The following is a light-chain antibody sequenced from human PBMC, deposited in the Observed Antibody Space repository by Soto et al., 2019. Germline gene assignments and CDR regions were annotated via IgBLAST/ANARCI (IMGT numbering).Light chain of an antibody. Sequence: QSALTQPRSVSGSPGQSVTISCTGTTSDVGGYNYVSWYQQHPGKAPKVLIYDVRKRPSGVPDRFSGSKSGNTASLTISGLQPDDEADYHCCSYAGSNIHVLFGGGTKLTVL. CDR2: DVR. CDR3: CSYAGSNIHVL. J-gene: IGLJ2*01. CDR1: TSDVGGYNY. V-gene: IGLV2-11*01.